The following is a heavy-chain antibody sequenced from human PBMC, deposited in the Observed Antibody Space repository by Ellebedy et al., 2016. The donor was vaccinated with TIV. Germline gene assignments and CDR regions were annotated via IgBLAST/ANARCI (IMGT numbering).Heavy chain of an antibody. D-gene: IGHD1-7*01. CDR3: ARDWNFVFDY. J-gene: IGHJ4*02. CDR1: GYTFSSYG. Sequence: ASVKVSCXASGYTFSSYGLSWVRQAPGQGLEWMGWINPNSGGTNYAQKFQGRVTMTRDTSISTAYMELNRLRSDDTALYYCARDWNFVFDYWGQGTLVTVSS. V-gene: IGHV1-2*02. CDR2: INPNSGGT.